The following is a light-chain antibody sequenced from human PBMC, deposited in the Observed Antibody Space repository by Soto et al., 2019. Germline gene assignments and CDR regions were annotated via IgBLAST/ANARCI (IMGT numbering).Light chain of an antibody. CDR3: AAWDDSLNADV. Sequence: QSVLTQPPSASGTPGQRVTISCSGSSSNIGSNTVNWYQQLPGTAPKLLIHSNNQRPSGVPDRFSGSKSGTSDSLAISGLQSEDEADYYCAAWDDSLNADVFGTG. CDR1: SSNIGSNT. J-gene: IGLJ1*01. CDR2: SNN. V-gene: IGLV1-44*01.